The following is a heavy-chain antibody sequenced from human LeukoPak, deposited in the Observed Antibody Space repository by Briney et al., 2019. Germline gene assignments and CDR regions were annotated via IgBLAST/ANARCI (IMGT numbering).Heavy chain of an antibody. CDR1: GFTFSNYW. J-gene: IGHJ4*02. V-gene: IGHV3-7*01. D-gene: IGHD3-10*01. CDR2: IKRDESEQ. CDR3: ALNMVGGQIFDF. Sequence: GGSLRLSCAASGFTFSNYWMSWVRQAPGKGLEWVADIKRDESEQHYVDSVKGRFTISRDNAKNSLYLQMNSLRAEDTAVYYCALNMVGGQIFDFWGQGSLVTVSS.